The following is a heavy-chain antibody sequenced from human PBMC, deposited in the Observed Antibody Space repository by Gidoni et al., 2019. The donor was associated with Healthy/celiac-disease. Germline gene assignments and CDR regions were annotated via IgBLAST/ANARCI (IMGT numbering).Heavy chain of an antibody. CDR2: ISGSGGGT. CDR1: GFTFSSYA. CDR3: AKDGAPQYYYDSSGPGNWFDP. Sequence: EVQLLESGGGLVQPGGSLRLSCAASGFTFSSYAMSWVRQAPGKGLEWVSAISGSGGGTYYADSVKGRFTISRDNSKNTLYLQMNSLRAEDTAVYYCAKDGAPQYYYDSSGPGNWFDPWGQGTLVTVSS. J-gene: IGHJ5*02. D-gene: IGHD3-22*01. V-gene: IGHV3-23*01.